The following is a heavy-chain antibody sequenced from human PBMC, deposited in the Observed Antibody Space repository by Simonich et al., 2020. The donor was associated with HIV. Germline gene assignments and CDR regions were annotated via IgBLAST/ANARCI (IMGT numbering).Heavy chain of an antibody. D-gene: IGHD3-10*01. CDR3: AKDKGAYYGSGSPVY. CDR1: GFTFDDYA. V-gene: IGHV3-9*01. Sequence: EVQLVESGGGLVQPGRSLRLSCAASGFTFDDYAMHWVRQAPGKCLGWCSGISWNSGSRGYANSGKGRFTISRDNAKNSLYLQMNSLRAEDTALYYCAKDKGAYYGSGSPVYWGQGTLVTVSS. CDR2: ISWNSGSR. J-gene: IGHJ4*02.